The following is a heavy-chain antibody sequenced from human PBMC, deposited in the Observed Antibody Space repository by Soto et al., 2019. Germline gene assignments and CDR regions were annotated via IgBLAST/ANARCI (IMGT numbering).Heavy chain of an antibody. CDR3: GRGLSFVVAPAAMVWANLFDS. V-gene: IGHV4-34*01. CDR1: GGSFGGYD. CDR2: INHSGST. Sequence: PSETLCLTCAVYGGSFGGYDVSWIRQPPGKGLEWIGEINHSGSTNYNPSLKSRVTISVDTSKNQFSLKLSSVTAAATAVYYCGRGLSFVVAPAAMVWANLFDSWGKGTLVSASS. J-gene: IGHJ5*01. D-gene: IGHD2-2*01.